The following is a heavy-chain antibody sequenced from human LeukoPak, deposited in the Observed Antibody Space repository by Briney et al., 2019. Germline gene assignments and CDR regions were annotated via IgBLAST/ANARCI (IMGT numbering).Heavy chain of an antibody. CDR2: IYYSGST. D-gene: IGHD3-22*01. Sequence: SETLSLTCTVSGGSISSSSYYWSWIRQPPGKGLEWIGYIYYSGSTNYNPSLKSRVTISVDTSKNQFSLKLSSVTAADTAVYYCARERRYYDSSGYTRALDYWGQGTLVTVSS. V-gene: IGHV4-61*01. CDR3: ARERRYYDSSGYTRALDY. J-gene: IGHJ4*02. CDR1: GGSISSSSYY.